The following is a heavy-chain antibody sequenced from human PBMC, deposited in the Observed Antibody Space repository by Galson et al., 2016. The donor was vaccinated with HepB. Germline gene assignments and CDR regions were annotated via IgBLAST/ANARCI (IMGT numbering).Heavy chain of an antibody. V-gene: IGHV3-7*01. D-gene: IGHD3-22*01. CDR1: GFTFSYFW. CDR3: AREYYYNRSGYGASGY. Sequence: SLRLSCAASGFTFSYFWMTWVRQAPGKGLEWVANINEDASEKYYVDSVKGRFTISRDNAKNSLYLQMNSLRAEDTAVYYCAREYYYNRSGYGASGYWGQGTLVTVSS. CDR2: INEDASEK. J-gene: IGHJ4*02.